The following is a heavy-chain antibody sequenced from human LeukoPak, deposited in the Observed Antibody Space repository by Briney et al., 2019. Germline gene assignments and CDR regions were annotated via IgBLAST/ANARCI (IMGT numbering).Heavy chain of an antibody. J-gene: IGHJ4*02. CDR2: ISGYNGNT. D-gene: IGHD6-25*01. CDR3: ATHIAANDY. V-gene: IGHV1-18*01. Sequence: GASVKVSCKASGYTFSSYDINWVRQAPGQGLEWMGWISGYNGNTNYAQKLQGRVTMTRDTSTSTAYMELRSLRSDDTAVYYCATHIAANDYWGQGTLVTVSS. CDR1: GYTFSSYD.